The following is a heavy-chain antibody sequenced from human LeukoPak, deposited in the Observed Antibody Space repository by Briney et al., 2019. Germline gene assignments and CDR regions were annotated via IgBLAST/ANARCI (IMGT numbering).Heavy chain of an antibody. CDR2: IYTSGST. V-gene: IGHV4-4*07. CDR3: ARSKEAITIFGVVMGGNWFDP. CDR1: GGSISSYY. D-gene: IGHD3-3*01. Sequence: SETLSLTCTVSGGSISSYYWSWIRQPAGKGLEWIGRIYTSGSTNYNPSLKSRVTMSVDTSKNRFSLKLSSVTAADTAVYYCARSKEAITIFGVVMGGNWFDPWGQGTLVTVSS. J-gene: IGHJ5*02.